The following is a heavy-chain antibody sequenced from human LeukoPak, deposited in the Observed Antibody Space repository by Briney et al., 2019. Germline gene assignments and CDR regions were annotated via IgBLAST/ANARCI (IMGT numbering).Heavy chain of an antibody. Sequence: ASVKVSCKASGYTFTGYDINWVRQATGQGLEWMGWMNPNSGNTGYAQKFQGRVTMTRNTSINTAYMELSSLRSEDTAVYYCARGPGYSSGWSTGMPKGWFDPWGQGTLVTVSS. CDR3: ARGPGYSSGWSTGMPKGWFDP. V-gene: IGHV1-8*01. CDR2: MNPNSGNT. J-gene: IGHJ5*02. CDR1: GYTFTGYD. D-gene: IGHD6-19*01.